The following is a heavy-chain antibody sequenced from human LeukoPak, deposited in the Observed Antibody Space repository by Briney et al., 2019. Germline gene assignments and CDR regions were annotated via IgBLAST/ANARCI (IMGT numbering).Heavy chain of an antibody. CDR2: IYTSGST. Sequence: SETLSLTCTVSGGSISSGSYYWSWIRQPAGKGLEWIGRIYTSGSTNYNPSLKSRVTISVDTSKNQFSLKLSSVTAADTAVYYCARGLKAMVRGVTGYWGQGTLVTVSS. V-gene: IGHV4-61*02. J-gene: IGHJ4*02. CDR1: GGSISSGSYY. D-gene: IGHD3-10*01. CDR3: ARGLKAMVRGVTGY.